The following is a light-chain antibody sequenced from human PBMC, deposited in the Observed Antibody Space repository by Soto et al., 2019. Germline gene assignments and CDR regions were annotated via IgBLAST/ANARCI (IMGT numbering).Light chain of an antibody. Sequence: EIVMTQSPATLSVSPGERVTLSCRASQSVSVDLAWYQQRPGQAPRLLIYGASTRATGIPVRFSGSGSGTEFTLTISSLQSEDFAVYYCQQYNNWPLTFGGGTKV. V-gene: IGKV3-15*01. CDR1: QSVSVD. J-gene: IGKJ4*01. CDR3: QQYNNWPLT. CDR2: GAS.